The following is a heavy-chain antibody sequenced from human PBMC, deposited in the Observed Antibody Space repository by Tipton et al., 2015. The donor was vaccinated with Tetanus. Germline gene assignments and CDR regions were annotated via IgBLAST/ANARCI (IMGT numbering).Heavy chain of an antibody. Sequence: LRLSCTISGGSISSYYWSWIRQPAGKGLEWIGRIYSSGSTHYNPSHKSRVTMSLDTSKTQFSLRLSSVTAADTAVYFCARGVWFGPGPKYYFDYWGQGTLVTVSS. D-gene: IGHD3-10*01. V-gene: IGHV4-4*07. CDR3: ARGVWFGPGPKYYFDY. J-gene: IGHJ4*02. CDR1: GGSISSYY. CDR2: IYSSGST.